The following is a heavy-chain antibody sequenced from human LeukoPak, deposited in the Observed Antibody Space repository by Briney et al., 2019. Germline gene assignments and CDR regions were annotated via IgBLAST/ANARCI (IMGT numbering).Heavy chain of an antibody. CDR1: GYTFTVNH. V-gene: IGHV1-69-2*01. CDR3: ATAVVDGDRNFDY. D-gene: IGHD4-17*01. CDR2: VDPEDGET. J-gene: IGHJ4*02. Sequence: VKVSCKASGYTFTVNHVHWVRQAPGQGLEWMGLVDPEDGETIYAEKFQGRVTITADTSTDTAYMELSSLRSEDTAVYYCATAVVDGDRNFDYWGQGTLVTVSS.